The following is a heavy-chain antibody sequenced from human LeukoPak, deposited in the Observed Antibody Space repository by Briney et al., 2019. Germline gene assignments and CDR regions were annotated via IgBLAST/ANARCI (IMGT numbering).Heavy chain of an antibody. D-gene: IGHD1-26*01. J-gene: IGHJ6*02. CDR2: ISSSSSTI. CDR3: AREMKWELNYYYGMDV. Sequence: GGSLRLSCAASGFTFSSYSMNWVRQAPGKGLEWVSYISSSSSTIYYADSVKGRFTISRDNAKNSLYLQMNSLRAEDTAVYYCAREMKWELNYYYGMDVWGQGTTVTVSS. CDR1: GFTFSSYS. V-gene: IGHV3-48*04.